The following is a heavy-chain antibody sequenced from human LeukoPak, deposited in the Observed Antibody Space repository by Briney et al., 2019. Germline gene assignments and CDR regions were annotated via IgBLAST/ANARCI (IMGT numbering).Heavy chain of an antibody. Sequence: SETLSLTCTVSGGSISSYYWSWLRQPPGKGLEWIGYIYYSGSTNYIPSLKSRVTISVDTSKNQFSLKLSSVTAADTAVYYCARHDDSSSWYVWYFDLWGRGTLVTVSS. J-gene: IGHJ2*01. CDR1: GGSISSYY. D-gene: IGHD6-13*01. CDR2: IYYSGST. CDR3: ARHDDSSSWYVWYFDL. V-gene: IGHV4-59*08.